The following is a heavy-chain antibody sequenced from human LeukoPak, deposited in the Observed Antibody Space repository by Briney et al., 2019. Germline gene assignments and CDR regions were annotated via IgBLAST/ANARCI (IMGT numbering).Heavy chain of an antibody. Sequence: SGGSLRLSCAASGFSFRTHSMHWVRQAPGKGLVWVSPINPYGTDTTYAYSVKGRFTISRENAKNTLYLQMNRLRAEDTAVYYCARDYDTFDFRGQGTLVTVSS. J-gene: IGHJ4*02. D-gene: IGHD3-9*01. V-gene: IGHV3-74*01. CDR3: ARDYDTFDF. CDR2: INPYGTDT. CDR1: GFSFRTHS.